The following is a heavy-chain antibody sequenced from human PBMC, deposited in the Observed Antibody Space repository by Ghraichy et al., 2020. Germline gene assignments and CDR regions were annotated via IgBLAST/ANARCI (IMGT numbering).Heavy chain of an antibody. J-gene: IGHJ6*02. CDR1: GFTFNNYG. CDR3: AKANKDRIAVAGAYYYFGMDV. D-gene: IGHD6-19*01. Sequence: GGSLRLSCAASGFTFNNYGMHWVRQAPGMGLEWVAVISYDGSDKYYADSVKGRFTISRDNSKNTLVLQMNSLRAEDTAVYYCAKANKDRIAVAGAYYYFGMDVWGQGTTVTVSS. V-gene: IGHV3-30*18. CDR2: ISYDGSDK.